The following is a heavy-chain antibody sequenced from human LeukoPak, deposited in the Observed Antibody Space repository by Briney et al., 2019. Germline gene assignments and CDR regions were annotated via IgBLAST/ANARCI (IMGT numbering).Heavy chain of an antibody. CDR3: ASDSRRDGYNLDY. J-gene: IGHJ4*02. CDR1: GGSFSSGLYY. Sequence: PSETLSLTCTVSGGSFSSGLYYWTWIRQPAGKGLEWIGRIYISGSTNYNPSLKSRVTISRDTSKNEFSLKLSSVTAADTAVYYCASDSRRDGYNLDYWGRGTLVTVSS. D-gene: IGHD5-24*01. CDR2: IYISGST. V-gene: IGHV4-61*02.